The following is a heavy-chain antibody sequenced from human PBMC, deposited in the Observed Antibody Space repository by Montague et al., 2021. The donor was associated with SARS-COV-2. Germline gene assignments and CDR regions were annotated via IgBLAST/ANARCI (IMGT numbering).Heavy chain of an antibody. CDR3: ARLRDGVVPSPILGVGPYYSYYYMDV. CDR1: GTSFSGYY. Sequence: SETLSPTRAVHGTSFSGYYWNWIRQPPGKGLEWIGEINHGGSTKYSPSLKSRLTISADTFKNQFSLKLTSVAAADTAVYYCARLRDGVVPSPILGVGPYYSYYYMDVWGRGTTVTVSS. D-gene: IGHD3-10*01. CDR2: INHGGST. J-gene: IGHJ6*03. V-gene: IGHV4-34*01.